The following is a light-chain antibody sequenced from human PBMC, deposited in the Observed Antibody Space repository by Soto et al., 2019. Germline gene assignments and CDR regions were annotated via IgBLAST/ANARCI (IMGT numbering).Light chain of an antibody. CDR3: AAWDDSLNGVL. V-gene: IGLV1-44*01. Sequence: QSALTQPPSASGTPGQRVTLSCSGGASNIGSNSVTWYQQLPGTAPKLVLFGNNQRPSGVPDRISGSRSGTPASLAISGLQSEDAADYYCAAWDDSLNGVLFGGGTKLTVL. CDR1: ASNIGSNS. CDR2: GNN. J-gene: IGLJ2*01.